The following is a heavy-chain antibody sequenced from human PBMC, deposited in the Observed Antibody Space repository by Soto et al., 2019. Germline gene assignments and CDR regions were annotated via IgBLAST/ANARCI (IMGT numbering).Heavy chain of an antibody. CDR2: MKSDGAIT. Sequence: DVQLVESGGTLVQPGGSLRLSCAASGFTFSTYWMNWVRQVPGKGLVWLAGMKSDGAITNYADSVKGRFTISRDNVKNTLSLQGNGLRGEHTAVYYCTILSGAHVALFWYGMDGWCRRTRVTVSS. J-gene: IGHJ6*04. V-gene: IGHV3-74*01. CDR3: TILSGAHVALFWYGMDG. CDR1: GFTFSTYW. D-gene: IGHD6-13*01.